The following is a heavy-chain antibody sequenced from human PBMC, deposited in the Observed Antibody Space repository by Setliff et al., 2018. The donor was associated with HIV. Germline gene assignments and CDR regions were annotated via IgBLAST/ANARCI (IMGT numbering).Heavy chain of an antibody. D-gene: IGHD1-26*01. CDR3: ARGGFKWSGSYADN. J-gene: IGHJ4*02. V-gene: IGHV4-34*01. CDR1: GGSFSDYY. CDR2: IKHSGST. Sequence: PSETLSLTCAVHGGSFSDYYWTWIRQPPGKGLEWIGEIKHSGSTNYNPSLKSRVTISVDTAKNQFPLNLTSVTAADTAVYYCARGGFKWSGSYADNWGQGTLVTVSS.